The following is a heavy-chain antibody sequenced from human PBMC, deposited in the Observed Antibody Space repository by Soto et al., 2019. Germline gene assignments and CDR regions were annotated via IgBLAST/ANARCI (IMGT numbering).Heavy chain of an antibody. CDR2: ILPVSAPP. V-gene: IGHV1-69*13. J-gene: IGHJ5*02. Sequence: SVKVSCKASGGTLNNYAINWVRQAPGQGLEWMGGILPVSAPPDYAQKFQGRVSITADHSTSTVYMELSRLKSDDTAVYFCATDSNYDVSNSSWGQGTLVTVSS. CDR1: GGTLNNYA. D-gene: IGHD3-3*01. CDR3: ATDSNYDVSNSS.